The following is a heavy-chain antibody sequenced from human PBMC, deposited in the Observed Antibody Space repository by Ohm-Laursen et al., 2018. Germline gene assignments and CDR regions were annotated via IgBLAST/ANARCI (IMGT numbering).Heavy chain of an antibody. D-gene: IGHD3-22*01. CDR2: ISGSGGST. CDR1: GFTFSSYA. CDR3: AKDSYDSSGYCFDY. V-gene: IGHV3-23*01. Sequence: GSLRLSCTASGFTFSSYAMSWVRQAPGKGLEWVSAISGSGGSTYYADSVKGRFTISRDNSKNTLYLQMNSLRAEDTAIYYCAKDSYDSSGYCFDYWGQGTLVTVSS. J-gene: IGHJ4*02.